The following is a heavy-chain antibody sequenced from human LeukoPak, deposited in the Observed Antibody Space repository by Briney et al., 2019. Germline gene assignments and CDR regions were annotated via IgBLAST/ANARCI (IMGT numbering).Heavy chain of an antibody. D-gene: IGHD5-18*01. CDR3: ADGGRVGDTAMRLFDY. CDR1: GFTFSDYY. V-gene: IGHV3-11*04. Sequence: PGWSLRLSCAASGFTFSDYYMSWIRQAPGKGLEWVSYISSSGSTIYYADSVKGRFTISRDNAKNSLYLQMNSLRAEDTAVYYCADGGRVGDTAMRLFDYWGQGTLVTVSS. CDR2: ISSSGSTI. J-gene: IGHJ4*02.